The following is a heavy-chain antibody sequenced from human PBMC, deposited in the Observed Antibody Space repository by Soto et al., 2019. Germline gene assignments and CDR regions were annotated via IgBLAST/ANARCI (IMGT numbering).Heavy chain of an antibody. CDR2: ISYDGSNK. J-gene: IGHJ4*02. CDR1: GGTFSSYG. CDR3: AKEWRVCGGDCYPDY. D-gene: IGHD2-21*02. Sequence: TGGSLRLSCAASGGTFSSYGRHWVRQAPGKGLEWVAVISYDGSNKYYADSVKGRFTISRDNSKNTLYLQMNSLRAEDTAVYYCAKEWRVCGGDCYPDYWGQGTLVTVSS. V-gene: IGHV3-30*18.